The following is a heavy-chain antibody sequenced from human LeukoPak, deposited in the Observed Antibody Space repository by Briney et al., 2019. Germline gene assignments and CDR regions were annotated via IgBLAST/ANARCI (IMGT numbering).Heavy chain of an antibody. CDR3: ASDLDYGDSENY. CDR2: ISSSGSTI. CDR1: GSTFSDYY. J-gene: IGHJ4*02. D-gene: IGHD4-17*01. V-gene: IGHV3-11*04. Sequence: GGSLRLSCAASGSTFSDYYMSWIRQAPRKGLEWVSYISSSGSTIYYADSVKGRFTISRDNAKNSLYLQMNSLGAEDTAVYYCASDLDYGDSENYWGQGTLVTVSS.